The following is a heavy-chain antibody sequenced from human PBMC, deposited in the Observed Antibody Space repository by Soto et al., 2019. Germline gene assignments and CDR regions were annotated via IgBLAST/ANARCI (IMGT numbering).Heavy chain of an antibody. CDR3: ARDRGHSVPLAPR. J-gene: IGHJ4*02. V-gene: IGHV1-69*01. D-gene: IGHD2-2*01. CDR1: GLTFSSYA. Sequence: QVQLVQSGAEVKKPRSSVKVSCKASGLTFSSYAISWVRQAPGQGLEWMGGIIPIFGTANYAQKFQGRVTITADESTSTAYVELSSLRSEGTAVYYCARDRGHSVPLAPRWGQGTLVTVSS. CDR2: IIPIFGTA.